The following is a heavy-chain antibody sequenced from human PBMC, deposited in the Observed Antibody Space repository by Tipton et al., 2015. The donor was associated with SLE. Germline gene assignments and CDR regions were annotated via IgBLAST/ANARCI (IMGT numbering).Heavy chain of an antibody. CDR1: GGSISSYH. J-gene: IGHJ4*02. D-gene: IGHD6-13*01. CDR2: IYYSGST. V-gene: IGHV4-59*01. CDR3: ARESSWDPLFDY. Sequence: LRLSCTVSGGSISSYHWSWIRQPPGKGLEWIGYIYYSGSTNYNPSLKSRVTISVDTSKNQFSLKLSSVTAADTAVYYCARESSWDPLFDYWGQGTLVTVSS.